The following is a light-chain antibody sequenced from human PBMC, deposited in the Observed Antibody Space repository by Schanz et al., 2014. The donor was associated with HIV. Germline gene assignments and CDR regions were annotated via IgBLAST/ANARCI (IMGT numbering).Light chain of an antibody. CDR1: SSDVGGHNY. Sequence: QSALTQPASVSGSPGQSITISCTGVSSDVGGHNYVSWYQQHPGRAPKLLVYDVTNRPSGVSNRFSGSKSGNTASLTISGLQAEDEADYYCSSYAGSNKNVFGTGTKLTVL. CDR3: SSYAGSNKNV. J-gene: IGLJ1*01. V-gene: IGLV2-14*03. CDR2: DVT.